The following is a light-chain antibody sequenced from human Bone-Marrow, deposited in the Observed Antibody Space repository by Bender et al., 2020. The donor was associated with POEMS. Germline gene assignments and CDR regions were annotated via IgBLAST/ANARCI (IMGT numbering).Light chain of an antibody. Sequence: QSALTQPPSASGSPGQSVTISCTGTSSDVGSYNRVSWYQQPPGTAPKLMIYEVSDRPSGVSNRFSGSKSGNTASLTISGLQAEDEAEYWCSSFTSSSAHVLFGGGTKLTVL. J-gene: IGLJ2*01. V-gene: IGLV2-18*02. CDR2: EVS. CDR3: SSFTSSSAHVL. CDR1: SSDVGSYNR.